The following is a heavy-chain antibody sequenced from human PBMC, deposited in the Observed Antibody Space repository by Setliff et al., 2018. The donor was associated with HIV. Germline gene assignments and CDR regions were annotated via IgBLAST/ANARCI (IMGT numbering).Heavy chain of an antibody. CDR1: GFNFGDYG. D-gene: IGHD4-17*01. CDR2: IRSQAYGGTP. CDR3: AVSPDGDCATTECANWFDP. J-gene: IGHJ5*02. Sequence: PGGSLRLSCIASGFNFGDYGMTWVRQAPGKGLEWVGSIRSQAYGGTPEYAASVKGRFTISRDDSQNTAYLQMNSLRTEDTAVYFCAVSPDGDCATTECANWFDPWGQGTQVTVSS. V-gene: IGHV3-49*04.